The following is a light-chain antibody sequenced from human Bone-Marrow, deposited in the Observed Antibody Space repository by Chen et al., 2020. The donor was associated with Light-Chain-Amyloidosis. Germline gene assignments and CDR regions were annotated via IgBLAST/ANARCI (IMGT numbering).Light chain of an antibody. CDR3: QQYSTLPWT. CDR1: QTLLYSGNNKDY. CDR2: WSS. V-gene: IGKV4-1*01. Sequence: DIVMTQSPDYLTVSLGESATINCKSSQTLLYSGNNKDYLAWYQQKPGQPPKLLFYWSSIREYGVPDRFIGSGSGTDFTLPITSLQAEDVAVYYCQQYSTLPWTFGQGTTVEI. J-gene: IGKJ1*01.